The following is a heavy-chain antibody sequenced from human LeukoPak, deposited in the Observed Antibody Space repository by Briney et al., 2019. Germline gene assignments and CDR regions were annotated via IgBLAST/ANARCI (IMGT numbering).Heavy chain of an antibody. CDR2: IYHSGST. CDR3: ARGREYQLPEEYYFDY. Sequence: PETLSLTCAVSGGSISSSNWWSWVRQPPGKGLEWIGEIYHSGSTNYNPSLKSRVTISVDKSKNQFSLKLSSVTAADTAVYYCARGREYQLPEEYYFDYWGQGTLVTVSS. J-gene: IGHJ4*02. CDR1: GGSISSSNW. D-gene: IGHD2-2*01. V-gene: IGHV4-4*03.